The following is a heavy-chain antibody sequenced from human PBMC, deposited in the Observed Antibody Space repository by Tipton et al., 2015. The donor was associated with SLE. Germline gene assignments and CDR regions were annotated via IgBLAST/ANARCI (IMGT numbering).Heavy chain of an antibody. CDR3: ARDEYRYDTTGYHLLGHFDF. CDR1: GDSVSNEFYS. Sequence: TLSLTCAVSGDSVSNEFYSWGWIRQPAGKGPEWIGRVLTTGSTNYNPSLKSRVTISVDTSKNHFSLKLSSVTAADTAVYYCARDEYRYDTTGYHLLGHFDFWGQGTLVTVSS. CDR2: VLTTGST. J-gene: IGHJ4*02. D-gene: IGHD3-22*01. V-gene: IGHV4-61*02.